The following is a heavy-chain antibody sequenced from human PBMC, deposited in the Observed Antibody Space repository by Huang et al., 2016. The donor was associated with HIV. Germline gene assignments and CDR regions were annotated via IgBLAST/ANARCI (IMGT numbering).Heavy chain of an antibody. CDR3: ATKTAAMDI. CDR2: IKEDESEK. CDR1: TFRFGAYW. D-gene: IGHD1-7*01. Sequence: VESGGRLVQPGGSIRLSCVGSTFRFGAYWLSWVRQSPGKGLEWVANIKEDESEKYYVDSVKGRCNISRDNAKKVVFLEMNNVRVEDTATYYCATKTAAMDIWGQGTTITVS. V-gene: IGHV3-7*01. J-gene: IGHJ6*02.